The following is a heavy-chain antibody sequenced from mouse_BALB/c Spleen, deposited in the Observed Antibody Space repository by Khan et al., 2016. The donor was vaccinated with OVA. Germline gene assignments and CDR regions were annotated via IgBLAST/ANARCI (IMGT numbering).Heavy chain of an antibody. CDR2: INPCNGGT. CDR3: TSSLYGTFAY. Sequence: QVQLKQSGAELVKPGASVRLSCKASGYTFASYDLYWVKQRPGLGLKWIGDINPCNGGTNFNEKFKSKATLTVDKSSSTAYMRLSSLKSEDSAVYYGTSSLYGTFAYWGQGTLVTVSA. D-gene: IGHD1-2*01. CDR1: GYTFASYD. V-gene: IGHV1S81*02. J-gene: IGHJ3*01.